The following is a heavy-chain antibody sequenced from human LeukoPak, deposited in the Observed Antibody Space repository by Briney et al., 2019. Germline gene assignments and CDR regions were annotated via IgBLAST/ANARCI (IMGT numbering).Heavy chain of an antibody. CDR2: INPNSGGT. V-gene: IGHV1-2*02. J-gene: IGHJ4*02. Sequence: ASVKVSCKASGYTFTSYDINWVRQAPGQGLEWMGWINPNSGGTNYAQKFQGRVTMTRDTSISTAYMELSRLRSDDTAVYYCARDKRSFDYWGQGTLVTVSS. CDR3: ARDKRSFDY. CDR1: GYTFTSYD.